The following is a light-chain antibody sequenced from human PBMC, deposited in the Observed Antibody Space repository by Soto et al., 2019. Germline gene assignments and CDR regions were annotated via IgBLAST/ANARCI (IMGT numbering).Light chain of an antibody. V-gene: IGLV2-14*01. CDR3: SSYSISTADL. Sequence: QAVVTQPASVSGSPGQSITISCTGTSSDVGGYDYVSWYQLHPGKAPKLMVFEVNNRPSGVSYRFSGSKSGNTASLTISGLQAEDEADYFCSSYSISTADLFGTGTKVTVL. CDR2: EVN. CDR1: SSDVGGYDY. J-gene: IGLJ1*01.